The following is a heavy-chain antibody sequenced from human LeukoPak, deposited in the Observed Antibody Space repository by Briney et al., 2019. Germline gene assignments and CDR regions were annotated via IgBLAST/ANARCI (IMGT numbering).Heavy chain of an antibody. Sequence: GGSLRLSCAASGFTFSNYAMSWVRQAPGKGLEWVSDISVSGGSTYYADSVKGRFTISRDNSKNTLYLQVNSLRAEDTAVYYCAKGASGSYHSPYDYWGQGTLVTVS. CDR3: AKGASGSYHSPYDY. CDR1: GFTFSNYA. J-gene: IGHJ4*02. V-gene: IGHV3-23*01. D-gene: IGHD1-26*01. CDR2: ISVSGGST.